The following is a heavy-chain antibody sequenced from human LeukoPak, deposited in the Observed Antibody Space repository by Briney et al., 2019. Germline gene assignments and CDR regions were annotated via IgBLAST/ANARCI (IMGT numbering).Heavy chain of an antibody. CDR1: GFTFSSYG. D-gene: IGHD1-7*01. V-gene: IGHV3-30*02. CDR3: AKEDVELYFFDY. Sequence: GGSLRLSCAASGFTFSSYGMHWVRQAPGKGLEWVAFIRYDGSNKYYADSVKGRFTISRDNSKNTLYLQMNSLRAEDTAVYYCAKEDVELYFFDYWGQGTLVTVSS. J-gene: IGHJ4*02. CDR2: IRYDGSNK.